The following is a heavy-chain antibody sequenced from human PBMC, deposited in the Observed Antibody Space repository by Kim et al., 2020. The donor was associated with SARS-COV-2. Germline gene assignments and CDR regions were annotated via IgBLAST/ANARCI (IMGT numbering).Heavy chain of an antibody. CDR3: ATSRRYCSGGSCRPSYFDY. CDR1: GFTVSSNY. J-gene: IGHJ4*02. V-gene: IGHV3-53*01. CDR2: IYSGGST. D-gene: IGHD2-15*01. Sequence: GGSLRLSCAASGFTVSSNYMSWVRQAPGKGLEWVSVIYSGGSTYYADSVKGRFTISRDNSKNTLYLQMNSLRAEDTAVYYCATSRRYCSGGSCRPSYFDYWGQGTLVTVSS.